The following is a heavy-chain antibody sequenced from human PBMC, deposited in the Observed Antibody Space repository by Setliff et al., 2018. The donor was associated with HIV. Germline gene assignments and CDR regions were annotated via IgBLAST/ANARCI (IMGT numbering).Heavy chain of an antibody. D-gene: IGHD5-12*01. J-gene: IGHJ4*02. Sequence: SVKVSCKASRGTFSTYPLTWVRQAPGQGLEWMGGIIPILGIANYTQKFQGRVTINRDTSASTAYMELSSLRSEDTAVYYCASGYSGYDSPDYWGQGTLVTVSS. CDR1: RGTFSTYP. CDR3: ASGYSGYDSPDY. CDR2: IIPILGIA. V-gene: IGHV1-69*10.